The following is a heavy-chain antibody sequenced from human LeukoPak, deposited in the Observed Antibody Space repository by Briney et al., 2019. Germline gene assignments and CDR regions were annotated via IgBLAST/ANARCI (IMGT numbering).Heavy chain of an antibody. D-gene: IGHD3-9*01. CDR2: IIGNGGST. J-gene: IGHJ4*02. V-gene: IGHV3-23*01. CDR1: GFTFITYS. Sequence: PGGSLRLSCVASGFTFITYSMTWVRQAPGKGLEWVSSIIGNGGSTYYADSVRGRFTISRDNSKNTLNLQVNSLRAEDTAVYYCATDFYDKVTGFHSVFGYWGQGSLLTVSS. CDR3: ATDFYDKVTGFHSVFGY.